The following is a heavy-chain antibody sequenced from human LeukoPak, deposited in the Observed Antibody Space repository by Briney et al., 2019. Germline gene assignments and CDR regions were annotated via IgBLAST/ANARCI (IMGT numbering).Heavy chain of an antibody. CDR2: INPSGGST. V-gene: IGHV1-46*01. CDR1: GYTFTSYY. Sequence: ASVKVSCKASGYTFTSYYMHWVRQAPGQGLEWMGIINPSGGSTSYAQKFQGRVTMTRDMSTSTVYMELSSLRSEDTAVYYCARLVGATKGTDYWGQGTLVTVSS. D-gene: IGHD1-26*01. J-gene: IGHJ4*02. CDR3: ARLVGATKGTDY.